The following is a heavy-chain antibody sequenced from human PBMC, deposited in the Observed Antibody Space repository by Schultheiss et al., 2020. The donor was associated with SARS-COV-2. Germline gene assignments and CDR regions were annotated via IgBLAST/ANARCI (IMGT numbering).Heavy chain of an antibody. V-gene: IGHV3-15*01. CDR3: TTDWYYDFWSGRRFDY. J-gene: IGHJ4*02. Sequence: GGSLRLSCAASGFTFSSYGMHWVLQAPGKGLEWVGRIKSKTDGGTTDYAAPVKGRFTISRDDSKNTLYLQMNSLKTEDTAVYYCTTDWYYDFWSGRRFDYWGQGTLVTVSS. D-gene: IGHD3-3*01. CDR1: GFTFSSYG. CDR2: IKSKTDGGTT.